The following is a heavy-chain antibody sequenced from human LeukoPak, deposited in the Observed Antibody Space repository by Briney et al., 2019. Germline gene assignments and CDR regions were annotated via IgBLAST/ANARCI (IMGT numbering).Heavy chain of an antibody. V-gene: IGHV3-21*01. CDR1: GFSFSSYT. Sequence: GGSLRLSYAASGFSFSSYTMNWVRQAPGMGLEWVSSISSRSTYIYYADSLKGRFTISRDNAKNSLYLQMNSLRAEDTAVYFCARVGLPAYSNGGLENWGQGTLVTVSS. CDR3: ARVGLPAYSNGGLEN. D-gene: IGHD6-19*01. J-gene: IGHJ4*02. CDR2: ISSRSTYI.